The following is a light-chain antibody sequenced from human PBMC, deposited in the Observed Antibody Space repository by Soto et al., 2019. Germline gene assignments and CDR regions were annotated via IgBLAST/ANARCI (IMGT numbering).Light chain of an antibody. CDR1: SSDVGGYNY. Sequence: QSALTQPASVSGSPGQSITISCTGTSSDVGGYNYVSWYQQHPGKAPKLIIDAVSNRPSGVSHRFSGSKSGNTASLAISGLQAEEEAEYYCSSYTSSTSVALGGGTKLTVL. J-gene: IGLJ2*01. CDR2: AVS. CDR3: SSYTSSTSVA. V-gene: IGLV2-14*01.